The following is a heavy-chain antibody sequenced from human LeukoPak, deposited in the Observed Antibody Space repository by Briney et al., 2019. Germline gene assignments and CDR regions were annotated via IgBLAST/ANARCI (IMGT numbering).Heavy chain of an antibody. D-gene: IGHD1-26*01. CDR2: IKQDGSEK. Sequence: GGSLRLSCAASGFTFSRYWMSWVRQAPGKGLEWVANIKQDGSEKYYVDSVKGRFTISRDNAKNSLYLQMNSLRAEDTAVYYCARESGSYYTFDYWGQGTLVTVSS. J-gene: IGHJ4*02. V-gene: IGHV3-7*01. CDR1: GFTFSRYW. CDR3: ARESGSYYTFDY.